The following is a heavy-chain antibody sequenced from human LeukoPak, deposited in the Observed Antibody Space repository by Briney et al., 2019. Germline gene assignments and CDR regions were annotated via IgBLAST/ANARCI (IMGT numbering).Heavy chain of an antibody. CDR2: INHSGST. D-gene: IGHD1-7*01. V-gene: IGHV4-34*01. CDR1: GGSFSGYY. Sequence: SETLSLTCAVYGGSFSGYYWSWIRQPPGKGLEWIGEINHSGSTNYNPSLKSRVTISVDTSKNQFSLKLSSVTAADTAVYYCARGWSGTTNWFDPWGQGTLVTVSS. CDR3: ARGWSGTTNWFDP. J-gene: IGHJ5*02.